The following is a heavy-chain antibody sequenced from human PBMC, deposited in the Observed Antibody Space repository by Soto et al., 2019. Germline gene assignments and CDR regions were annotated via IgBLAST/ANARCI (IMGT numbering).Heavy chain of an antibody. J-gene: IGHJ4*02. Sequence: LSLTCTVSGGSISSSSYYWGWIRQPPGKGLEWIGSIYYSGSTYYNPSLKSRVTISVDTSKNQFSLKLSSVTAADTAVYYCARKHSSGYYSDYWGQGTLVTVSS. CDR1: GGSISSSSYY. V-gene: IGHV4-39*01. CDR2: IYYSGST. CDR3: ARKHSSGYYSDY. D-gene: IGHD3-22*01.